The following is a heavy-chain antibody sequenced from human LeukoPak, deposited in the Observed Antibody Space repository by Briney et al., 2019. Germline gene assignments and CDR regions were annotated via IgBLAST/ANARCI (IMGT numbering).Heavy chain of an antibody. V-gene: IGHV1-18*01. CDR2: ISAYNGNT. J-gene: IGHJ3*02. D-gene: IGHD2-2*01. Sequence: GASVKVSCKASGYTFTSYGISWVRQAPGQGLEWMGWISAYNGNTNYAQKLQGRVTMTTDTSTSTAYMELRSLRSDDTAVYYCARDPVVNQLLSLSAFDIWGQGTMVTVSS. CDR1: GYTFTSYG. CDR3: ARDPVVNQLLSLSAFDI.